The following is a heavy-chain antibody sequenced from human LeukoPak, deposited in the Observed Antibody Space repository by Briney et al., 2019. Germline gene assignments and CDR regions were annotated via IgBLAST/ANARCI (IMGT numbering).Heavy chain of an antibody. CDR3: TRDRYSLSN. CDR1: GASISGYY. CDR2: IHSTGST. V-gene: IGHV4-59*01. D-gene: IGHD2-15*01. J-gene: IGHJ4*02. Sequence: SEPLSLTCTVSGASISGYYWSWIRQSPGKTLEWIGYIHSTGSTNYNPSLKSRVTISADTSKNQFSLKLNSVTAADTAVYYCTRDRYSLSNWSPGTLVTVSS.